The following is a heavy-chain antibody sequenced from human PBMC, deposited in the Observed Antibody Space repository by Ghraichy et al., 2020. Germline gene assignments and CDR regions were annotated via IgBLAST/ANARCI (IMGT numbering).Heavy chain of an antibody. D-gene: IGHD2-2*01. Sequence: SGPTLVKPTQTLTLTCTFSGFSLSTTGVGVGWIRQPPGKALEWLALIFWDDDKRYRPSLKSRLSIPKDTSKNQVGLTMTNMDPVDTATYYCAHRQGRSGGYCSGTSCHGYDYWGQGTLVTVSS. V-gene: IGHV2-5*02. CDR1: GFSLSTTGVG. J-gene: IGHJ4*02. CDR3: AHRQGRSGGYCSGTSCHGYDY. CDR2: IFWDDDK.